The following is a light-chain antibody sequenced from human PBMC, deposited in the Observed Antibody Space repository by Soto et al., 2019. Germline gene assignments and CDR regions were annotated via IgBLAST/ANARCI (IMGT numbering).Light chain of an antibody. J-gene: IGLJ1*01. CDR2: ANG. CDR3: QSYDRSVSYV. Sequence: QSALTQPPSVSGAPGQRAPTSGTGSSSKIGAGGVVHWNQRLQGTAPKLLSYANGNRPPGFPDRSLGSSLGPPAPRPIPGLQAEDESDYYCQSYDRSVSYVFGSGTKVXXL. V-gene: IGLV1-40*01. CDR1: SSKIGAGGV.